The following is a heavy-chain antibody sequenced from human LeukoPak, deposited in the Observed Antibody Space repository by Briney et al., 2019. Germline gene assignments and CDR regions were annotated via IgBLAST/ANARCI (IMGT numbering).Heavy chain of an antibody. CDR1: GYTFTGYY. CDR3: ARGPIGPYSILTEIDY. J-gene: IGHJ4*02. V-gene: IGHV1-2*02. D-gene: IGHD2-21*01. CDR2: INPNSGGT. Sequence: ASVKVSCKASGYTFTGYYMHWVRQAPGQGLEWMGWINPNSGGTNYAQKFQGRVTMTRDTSISTAYMELSGLRSDDTAVYYCARGPIGPYSILTEIDYWGQGTLVTVSS.